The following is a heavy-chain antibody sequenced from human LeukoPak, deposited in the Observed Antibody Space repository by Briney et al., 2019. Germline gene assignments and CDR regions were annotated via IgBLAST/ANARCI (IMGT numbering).Heavy chain of an antibody. D-gene: IGHD3-22*01. Sequence: ASVKVSCKASGYTFTSYDINWVRQATGQGLEWMGWMNPNSGNTGYAQKFQGRVTMTRNTSISTAYMELSSLRSGDTAVYYCARVLSITMIMTMGYWGQGTLVTVSS. V-gene: IGHV1-8*01. J-gene: IGHJ4*02. CDR2: MNPNSGNT. CDR1: GYTFTSYD. CDR3: ARVLSITMIMTMGY.